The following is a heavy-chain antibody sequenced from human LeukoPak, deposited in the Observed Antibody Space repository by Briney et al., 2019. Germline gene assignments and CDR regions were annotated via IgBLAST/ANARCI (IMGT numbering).Heavy chain of an antibody. V-gene: IGHV3-48*01. CDR3: ASLYGSGPNWFDP. J-gene: IGHJ5*02. Sequence: ETLSLTCTVSGGSISSSSYYWGWIRQPPGKGLEWVSYISSSSSTIYYADSVKGRFTISRDNAKNSLYLQMNSLRAEDTAAYYCASLYGSGPNWFDPWGQGTLVTVSS. D-gene: IGHD3-10*01. CDR2: ISSSSSTI. CDR1: GGSISSSS.